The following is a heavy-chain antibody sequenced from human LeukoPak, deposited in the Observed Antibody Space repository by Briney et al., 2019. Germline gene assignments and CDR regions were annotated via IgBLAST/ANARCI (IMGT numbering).Heavy chain of an antibody. CDR2: IYYSGST. D-gene: IGHD5-18*01. J-gene: IGHJ5*02. V-gene: IGHV4-61*01. Sequence: PSETLSLTCTGSGGSVSSGSYYWSWIRQPPGKGLEWIGYIYYSGSTNYNPSLKSRVTISVDTSKNQFSLKLSSVTAADTAVYYCAREGITGYSYGRFDPWGQGTLVTVSS. CDR3: AREGITGYSYGRFDP. CDR1: GGSVSSGSYY.